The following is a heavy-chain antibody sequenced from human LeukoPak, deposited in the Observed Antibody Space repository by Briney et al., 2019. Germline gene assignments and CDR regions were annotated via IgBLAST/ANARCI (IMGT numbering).Heavy chain of an antibody. D-gene: IGHD6-13*01. V-gene: IGHV3-30*18. Sequence: GRSLRLSCAASGFTFSSYGMHWVRQAPGKGLEWVAVISYDGSNKYYADSAKGRFTISRDNSKNTLYLQMNSLRAEDTAVYYCAKGLYSSSWYGIDYWGQGTLVTVSS. CDR2: ISYDGSNK. CDR3: AKGLYSSSWYGIDY. J-gene: IGHJ4*02. CDR1: GFTFSSYG.